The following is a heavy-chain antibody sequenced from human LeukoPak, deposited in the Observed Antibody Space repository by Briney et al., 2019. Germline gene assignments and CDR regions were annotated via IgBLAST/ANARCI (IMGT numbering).Heavy chain of an antibody. CDR3: ARATGTTGYFDY. J-gene: IGHJ4*02. CDR1: GFTFSSYS. D-gene: IGHD1-1*01. Sequence: GGSLRLSCAASGFTFSSYSMNWVRQAPGKGLEWVSSVSSSSSYIYYADSVKGRFTISRDNAKNSLYLQMNGLRAEDTAVYYCARATGTTGYFDYWGQGTLVTVSS. CDR2: VSSSSSYI. V-gene: IGHV3-21*01.